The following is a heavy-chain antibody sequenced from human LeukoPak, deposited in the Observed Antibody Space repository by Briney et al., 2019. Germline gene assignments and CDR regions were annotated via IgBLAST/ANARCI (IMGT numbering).Heavy chain of an antibody. V-gene: IGHV3-23*01. CDR1: GFTFSSYA. J-gene: IGHJ4*02. D-gene: IGHD4-17*01. CDR3: AKFLLRDY. Sequence: PGGSLRLSCAASGFTFSSYAMSWVRQAPGKGLEWVSAISGSGGSTYYADAVKGRYTISRENSKDTLYLKMNSLRAEDTAVYYCAKFLLRDYWGQGTLVTVSS. CDR2: ISGSGGST.